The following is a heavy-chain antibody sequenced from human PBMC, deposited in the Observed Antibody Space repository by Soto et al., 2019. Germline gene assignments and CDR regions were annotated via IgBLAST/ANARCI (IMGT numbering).Heavy chain of an antibody. D-gene: IGHD4-17*01. CDR3: ARQPGDYLTYSYYYMDV. Sequence: SETLSLTCTVSGGSISSGAYYWSWIRQHPGKGLEWIGYIYYSGSSYYNPSLKSRVTISVDTSKNQFSLKLSSVTAADTAVFYCARQPGDYLTYSYYYMDVWGKGTTVTVSS. V-gene: IGHV4-31*03. CDR2: IYYSGSS. CDR1: GGSISSGAYY. J-gene: IGHJ6*03.